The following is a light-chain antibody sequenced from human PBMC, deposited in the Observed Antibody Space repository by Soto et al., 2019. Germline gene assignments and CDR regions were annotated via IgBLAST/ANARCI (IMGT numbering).Light chain of an antibody. CDR3: QQRSNWPPIT. J-gene: IGKJ5*01. CDR2: DAS. Sequence: IVMTQSPATLSVSPGERATLSCRASQSVSSNLAWYQQKPGQAPRLLIYDASNRATGIPARFSGSGSGTDFTLTISSLEPEDFAVYYCQQRSNWPPITFGQGTRLAIK. CDR1: QSVSSN. V-gene: IGKV3-11*01.